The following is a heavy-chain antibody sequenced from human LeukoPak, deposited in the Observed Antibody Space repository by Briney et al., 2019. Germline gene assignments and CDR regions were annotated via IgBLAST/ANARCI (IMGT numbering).Heavy chain of an antibody. Sequence: SETLSLTCTVSGVSISSYYWRWIRQPPGEGLEWSGYIYYSGSTNYHPSLKSRVTISVDTSKNQFSLKLSSVTAADTAVYYCARQRITMVRGVPTYYFDYWGQGTLVTVSS. CDR2: IYYSGST. CDR1: GVSISSYY. V-gene: IGHV4-59*01. D-gene: IGHD3-10*01. J-gene: IGHJ4*02. CDR3: ARQRITMVRGVPTYYFDY.